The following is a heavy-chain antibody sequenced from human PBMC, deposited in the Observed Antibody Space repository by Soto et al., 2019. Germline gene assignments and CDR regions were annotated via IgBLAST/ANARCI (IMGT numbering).Heavy chain of an antibody. CDR2: INPNTSGT. CDR3: ARSPSWYNNCFDP. D-gene: IGHD1-1*01. J-gene: IGHJ5*02. CDR1: EYTFIGYY. Sequence: QVQVVQSGAEVKKPGASVKVSCKASEYTFIGYYMHWVRQAPGQGLEWMGWINPNTSGTNYAQKFQDRVTMTRDTSISTAYMELSRLTSDDTAVYYCARSPSWYNNCFDPWGQGTLVTVSS. V-gene: IGHV1-2*02.